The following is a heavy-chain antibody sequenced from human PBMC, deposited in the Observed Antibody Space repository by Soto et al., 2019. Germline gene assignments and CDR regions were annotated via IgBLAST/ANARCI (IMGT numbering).Heavy chain of an antibody. CDR2: ISSSSSTI. D-gene: IGHD2-15*01. CDR1: GFTFSSYS. V-gene: IGHV3-48*01. J-gene: IGHJ3*02. Sequence: EVQLVESGGGLVQPGGSLRLSCAASGFTFSSYSMNWVRQAPGKGLEWVSYISSSSSTIYYADSVKGRFTISRDNAKNSLYLQMNSLRAEDTAVYYCARRPVPLYCGGGSCPDDAFDIWGQGTMVTVSS. CDR3: ARRPVPLYCGGGSCPDDAFDI.